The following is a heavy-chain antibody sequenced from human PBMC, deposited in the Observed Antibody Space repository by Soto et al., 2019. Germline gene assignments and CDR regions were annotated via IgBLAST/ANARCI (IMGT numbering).Heavy chain of an antibody. D-gene: IGHD5-18*01. CDR2: ISAYNGNT. Sequence: GASVKVSCKASGYTFTSYGISWVRQAPGQGLEWMGWISAYNGNTNYAQKLQGRVTMTTDTSTSTAYMELRSLRSDDTAVYYCARDLLGYSYGPDYYYYGMDVWGQGTTVTVSS. CDR3: ARDLLGYSYGPDYYYYGMDV. V-gene: IGHV1-18*01. CDR1: GYTFTSYG. J-gene: IGHJ6*02.